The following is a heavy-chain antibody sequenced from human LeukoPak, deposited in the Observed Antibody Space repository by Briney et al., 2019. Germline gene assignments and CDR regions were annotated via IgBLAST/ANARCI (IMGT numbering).Heavy chain of an antibody. Sequence: QPGGSLRLSCAASGFTFSNYEMNWVRQAPGKGLEWVSYISSRGSTIYYADSVKGRFTISRDNFNNTLYLQMNSLRAEDTALYYCARAPYTTGRSFYFDSWGQGTLVTVSS. CDR3: ARAPYTTGRSFYFDS. V-gene: IGHV3-48*03. CDR2: ISSRGSTI. J-gene: IGHJ4*02. CDR1: GFTFSNYE. D-gene: IGHD2-2*02.